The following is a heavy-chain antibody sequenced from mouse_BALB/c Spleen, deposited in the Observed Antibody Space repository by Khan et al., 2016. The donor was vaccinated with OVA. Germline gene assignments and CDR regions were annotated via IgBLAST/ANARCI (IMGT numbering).Heavy chain of an antibody. CDR3: ARSTYRFAFVY. CDR1: GDSITSGY. D-gene: IGHD2-14*01. V-gene: IGHV3-8*02. J-gene: IGHJ3*01. CDR2: IIYTGST. Sequence: EVQLQESGPSLVKPSQTLSLTCSVTGDSITSGYWNWIRKFPGNKLEYMGHIIYTGSTYYNPSLKSRISITRHTSENQYYLQLNSATDEDTATYYCARSTYRFAFVYWGQGTLVTVSA.